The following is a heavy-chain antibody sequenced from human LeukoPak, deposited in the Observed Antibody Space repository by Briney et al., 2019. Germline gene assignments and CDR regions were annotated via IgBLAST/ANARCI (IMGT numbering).Heavy chain of an antibody. Sequence: PGGSLRLSCAASGFTFSSYAMHWVRQAPGKGLEWVAVISYDGSNKYYADSVKGRFTISRDNSKNTLYLQMNSLRAEDTAVYYCARETNSVYYFDYWGQGTLVTVSS. V-gene: IGHV3-30-3*01. CDR2: ISYDGSNK. J-gene: IGHJ4*02. CDR1: GFTFSSYA. CDR3: ARETNSVYYFDY. D-gene: IGHD1/OR15-1a*01.